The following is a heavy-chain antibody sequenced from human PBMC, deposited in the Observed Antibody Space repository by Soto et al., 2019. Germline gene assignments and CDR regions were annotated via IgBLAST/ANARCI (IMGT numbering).Heavy chain of an antibody. J-gene: IGHJ6*02. V-gene: IGHV5-51*01. CDR2: IYPGDSDT. CDR1: GYSFTSYW. CDR3: ARIGYCSSASCFYYYYYGMDV. Sequence: GESLKISCKGSGYSFTSYWIGWVRQMPGKGLEWMGIIYPGDSDTRYSPSFQGQVTISADKSISTAYLQWSSLKASDTAMYYCARIGYCSSASCFYYYYYGMDVWGQGTTVTVS. D-gene: IGHD2-2*01.